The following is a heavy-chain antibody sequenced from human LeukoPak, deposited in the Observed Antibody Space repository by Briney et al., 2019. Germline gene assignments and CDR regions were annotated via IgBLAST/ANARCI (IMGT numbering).Heavy chain of an antibody. V-gene: IGHV3-33*06. Sequence: PGGSLRLSCAASGFTFSSYGMHWVRQAPGKGLEWVAVIWYDGSNKYYADSVKGRFTISGDNSKNTLYLQMNSLRAEDTAVYYCAKDAHYYDSSGYLDYWGQGTLVTVSS. CDR1: GFTFSSYG. CDR2: IWYDGSNK. D-gene: IGHD3-22*01. J-gene: IGHJ4*02. CDR3: AKDAHYYDSSGYLDY.